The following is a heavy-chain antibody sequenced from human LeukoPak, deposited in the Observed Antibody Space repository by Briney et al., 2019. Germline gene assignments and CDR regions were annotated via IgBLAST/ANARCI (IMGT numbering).Heavy chain of an antibody. CDR2: LSGSGSSA. V-gene: IGHV3-23*01. J-gene: IGHJ6*02. CDR1: GFTFSTYA. D-gene: IGHD1-14*01. CDR3: AREKAGYYYYGMDV. Sequence: GGSLRLSCAASGFTFSTYAMSWVRQAPGKGLEWVSGLSGSGSSAYYADSVKGRFTISRDNSKNTLYLQMNSLRAEDTAVYYCAREKAGYYYYGMDVWGQGTTVTVSS.